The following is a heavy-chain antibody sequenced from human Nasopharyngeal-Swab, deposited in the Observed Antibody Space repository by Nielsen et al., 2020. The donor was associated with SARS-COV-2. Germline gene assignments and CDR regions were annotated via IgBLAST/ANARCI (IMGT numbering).Heavy chain of an antibody. V-gene: IGHV3-30*18. CDR1: GFTVSRFG. Sequence: GESLKISCEASGFTVSRFGMHWVRQAPGKGLEWVTFISNDGTYPKYGDSAQGRFTISRDNSKNTVSLHMSSLRVEDTAVYYCAKDFVPLRHSIRPYYYSGMDLWGQGTTVIVSS. CDR3: AKDFVPLRHSIRPYYYSGMDL. CDR2: ISNDGTYP. J-gene: IGHJ6*02. D-gene: IGHD3-16*01.